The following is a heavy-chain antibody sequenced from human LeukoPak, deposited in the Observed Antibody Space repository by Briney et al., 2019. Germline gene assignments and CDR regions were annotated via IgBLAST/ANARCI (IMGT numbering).Heavy chain of an antibody. CDR2: IGTAGDT. CDR1: GFTFSSYD. V-gene: IGHV3-13*01. J-gene: IGHJ3*02. CDR3: AREIATVTTYLGAFDI. D-gene: IGHD4-17*01. Sequence: GGSRRLSCAASGFTFSSYDMHWVRQATGKGLEWVSAIGTAGDTYYPGSVKGRFTISRENAKNSLYLQMNSLRAEDTAVYYCAREIATVTTYLGAFDIWGQGTMVTVSS.